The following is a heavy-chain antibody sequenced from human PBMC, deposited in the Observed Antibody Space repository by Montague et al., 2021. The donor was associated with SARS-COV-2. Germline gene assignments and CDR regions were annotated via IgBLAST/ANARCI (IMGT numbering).Heavy chain of an antibody. V-gene: IGHV4-34*01. J-gene: IGHJ6*02. Sequence: SETLSLTCAVYGASFSGYYWNFIRQTPGKGLEWLGEISHSGTTKYNPSLKSRFTISADPSKNQFSLTLTSVTAADTAVYFCARRPGRVWGLDVWGHGTTVTVSS. CDR2: ISHSGTT. CDR1: GASFSGYY. CDR3: ARRPGRVWGLDV. D-gene: IGHD3-10*01.